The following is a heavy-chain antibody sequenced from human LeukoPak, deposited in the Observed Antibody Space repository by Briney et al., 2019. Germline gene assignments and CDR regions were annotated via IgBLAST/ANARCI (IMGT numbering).Heavy chain of an antibody. V-gene: IGHV3-30*03. J-gene: IGHJ5*02. CDR2: ISYDGSNK. Sequence: GGSLRLSCAASGFTFSSYGMHWVRQAPGKGLEWVAVISYDGSNKYYADSVKGRFTISRDNAKNSLYLQMNSLRAEDTAVYYCARDLRYFDWLLAQVWFDPWGQGTLVTVSS. D-gene: IGHD3-9*01. CDR3: ARDLRYFDWLLAQVWFDP. CDR1: GFTFSSYG.